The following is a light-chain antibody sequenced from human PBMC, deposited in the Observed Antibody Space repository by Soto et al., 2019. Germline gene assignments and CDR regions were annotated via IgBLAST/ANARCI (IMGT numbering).Light chain of an antibody. CDR2: STS. Sequence: SRLTHPRSASGTPGQIVAIGCSGSSSNIGSNTVTWYQQLPGTATKLLIYSTSQRSSGVPGRFSGSTSGASASLSISGLQSEDEADYYFAAWDDRLDVYVFGTGTKVTV. V-gene: IGLV1-44*01. CDR3: AAWDDRLDVYV. J-gene: IGLJ1*01. CDR1: SSNIGSNT.